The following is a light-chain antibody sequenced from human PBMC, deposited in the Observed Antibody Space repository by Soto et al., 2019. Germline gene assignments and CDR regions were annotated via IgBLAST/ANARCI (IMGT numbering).Light chain of an antibody. CDR2: DAS. J-gene: IGKJ4*01. CDR3: QQSYSTPLT. Sequence: IQMTQAPSSVSASVAHRLTITGPASQSISSYLNWYQQKPGKAPKLLIYDASSLESGVPSRFSGSGSGTDFTLTISSLQPEDFATYYCQQSYSTPLTFGGGTKVDIK. V-gene: IGKV1-39*01. CDR1: QSISSY.